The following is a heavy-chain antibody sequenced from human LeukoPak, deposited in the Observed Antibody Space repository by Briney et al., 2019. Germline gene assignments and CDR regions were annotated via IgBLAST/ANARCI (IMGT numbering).Heavy chain of an antibody. D-gene: IGHD3-10*01. CDR3: ARELGGYYSDY. Sequence: SQTLSLTCTVSGGSISSGSYYWSWIRQPAGKGLEWIGRIYTSGSTNYNPSLKSRVTISVDTSKNQFSLKLSSVTAADTAVYYCARELGGYYSDYWGQGTLVTVSS. CDR2: IYTSGST. CDR1: GGSISSGSYY. J-gene: IGHJ4*02. V-gene: IGHV4-61*02.